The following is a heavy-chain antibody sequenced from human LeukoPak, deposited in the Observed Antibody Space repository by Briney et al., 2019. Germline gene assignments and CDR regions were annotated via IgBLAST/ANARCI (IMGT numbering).Heavy chain of an antibody. D-gene: IGHD3-22*01. CDR1: GYTHTELS. Sequence: GASVKVSCKVSGYTHTELSMHWVRQAPGKGLEWMGGFDPEDGETIYAQKFQGRVTMTEDTSTDTAYMEQRSLRSEDTAVYYCATRANYYDSSGYYYVGWGQGTLVTVSS. V-gene: IGHV1-24*01. CDR3: ATRANYYDSSGYYYVG. J-gene: IGHJ4*02. CDR2: FDPEDGET.